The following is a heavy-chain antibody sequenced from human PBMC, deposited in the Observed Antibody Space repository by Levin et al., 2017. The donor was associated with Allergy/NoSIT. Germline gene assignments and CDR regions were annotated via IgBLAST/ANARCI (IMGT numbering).Heavy chain of an antibody. J-gene: IGHJ4*02. V-gene: IGHV3-21*04. CDR1: GFTFSRYS. Sequence: AGGSLRLSCAASGFTFSRYSMNWVRQAPGKGLEWVSSISSSSNYIYYADSVMGRFTISRDNAKNSLYLQMNGLRTGDTGVYYCARGVPEANSPYVGYWGQGTLVTVSS. D-gene: IGHD1-1*01. CDR2: ISSSSNYI. CDR3: ARGVPEANSPYVGY.